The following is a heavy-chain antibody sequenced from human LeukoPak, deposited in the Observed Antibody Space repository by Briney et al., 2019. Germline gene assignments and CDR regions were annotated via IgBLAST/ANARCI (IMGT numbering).Heavy chain of an antibody. Sequence: ASVKVSCKASGGTFSSYAISWVRQAPGQGLEWMGGIIPIFGTANYAQKFQGRVTITADESTSTAYMELSSLRSDDTAVYYCARVGQWLVQGRGASDYWGQGTLVAVSS. D-gene: IGHD6-19*01. CDR3: ARVGQWLVQGRGASDY. V-gene: IGHV1-69*13. CDR1: GGTFSSYA. J-gene: IGHJ4*02. CDR2: IIPIFGTA.